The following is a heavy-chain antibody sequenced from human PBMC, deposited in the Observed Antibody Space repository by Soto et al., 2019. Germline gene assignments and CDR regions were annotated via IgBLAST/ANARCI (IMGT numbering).Heavy chain of an antibody. J-gene: IGHJ4*02. CDR1: GDSMSRFY. D-gene: IGHD6-6*01. Sequence: QVQLQESGPGLVRPSETLSLTCNVSGDSMSRFYWSWVRQPPGKGLEWVGKVYYTGSAVYNPSLKSRLRISIDTSTNQFSLRLTSVTAADTATYYCARVSDGSSYFDYWGPGTRVTVSS. CDR2: VYYTGSA. V-gene: IGHV4-59*01. CDR3: ARVSDGSSYFDY.